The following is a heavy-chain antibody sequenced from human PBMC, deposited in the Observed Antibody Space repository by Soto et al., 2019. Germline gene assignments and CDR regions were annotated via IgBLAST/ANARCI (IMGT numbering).Heavy chain of an antibody. CDR3: AGDPTSSGWCGAPHY. CDR1: GFTFRSYA. CDR2: MSYDGTNK. D-gene: IGHD6-19*01. V-gene: IGHV3-30-3*01. Sequence: QVQLVESGGGVVQPGRSLRLSCAASGFTFRSYAMHWVRQAPGKGLEWVAVMSYDGTNKYYADSVKGRFTISRDNSKNTLYLQMNSLRAEDTALYYCAGDPTSSGWCGAPHYWGQGTLVAVSS. J-gene: IGHJ4*02.